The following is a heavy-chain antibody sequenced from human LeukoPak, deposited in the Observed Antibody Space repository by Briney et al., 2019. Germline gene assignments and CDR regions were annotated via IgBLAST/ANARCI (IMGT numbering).Heavy chain of an antibody. D-gene: IGHD5-18*01. CDR3: ARASESGYSHAFDI. CDR2: INHSGST. CDR1: GGSFSGYY. Sequence: SETLSLTCAVYGGSFSGYYWSWIRQPPGKGLEWIGEINHSGSTNYNPSLKSRVTISVDTSKNQFPLKLSSVTAADTAVYYCARASESGYSHAFDIWGQGTMVTVSS. V-gene: IGHV4-34*01. J-gene: IGHJ3*02.